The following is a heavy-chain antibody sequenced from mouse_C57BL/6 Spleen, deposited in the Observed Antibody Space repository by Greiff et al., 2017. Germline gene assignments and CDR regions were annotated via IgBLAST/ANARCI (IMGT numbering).Heavy chain of an antibody. Sequence: QVQLQQSGPELVKPGASVKISCKASGYAFSSSWMNWVKQRPGKGLEWIGRIYPGDGGTNYNGKFKGKATLTADKSSSTAYMQLSSLTSEDSAVYFCARPYGSSSYYFDYWGQGTTLTVSS. CDR3: ARPYGSSSYYFDY. V-gene: IGHV1-82*01. CDR1: GYAFSSSW. D-gene: IGHD1-1*01. J-gene: IGHJ2*01. CDR2: IYPGDGGT.